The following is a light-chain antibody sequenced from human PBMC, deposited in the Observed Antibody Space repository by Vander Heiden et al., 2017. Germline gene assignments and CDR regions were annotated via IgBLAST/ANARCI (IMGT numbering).Light chain of an antibody. CDR3: QQYDSTPST. J-gene: IGKJ4*01. V-gene: IGKV4-1*01. Sequence: DIVMTQSPDSLAVSLGEGATINCKSSLSVFYSSNNRDYLACYQQKPGQPPKLLSYWASTRESGVTDRFSGSGSGTDFTLTISSLKAEDVAVYYCQQYDSTPSTFGGGTRVEIK. CDR1: LSVFYSSNNRDY. CDR2: WAS.